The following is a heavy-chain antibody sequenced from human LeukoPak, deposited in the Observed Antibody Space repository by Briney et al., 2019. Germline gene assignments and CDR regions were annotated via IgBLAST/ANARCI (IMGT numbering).Heavy chain of an antibody. CDR1: GFTFSSSS. D-gene: IGHD2-15*01. J-gene: IGHJ4*02. Sequence: GGSLRLSCAASGFTFSSSSMHWVRQAPGKGLEWVSYISHSGNTIYYADSVKGRFTVSRDNAKNSLYLQINSLRDEDTAVYYCAKTRGYCSSGTCYLSDWGQGTPVSVSS. CDR3: AKTRGYCSSGTCYLSD. V-gene: IGHV3-48*02. CDR2: ISHSGNTI.